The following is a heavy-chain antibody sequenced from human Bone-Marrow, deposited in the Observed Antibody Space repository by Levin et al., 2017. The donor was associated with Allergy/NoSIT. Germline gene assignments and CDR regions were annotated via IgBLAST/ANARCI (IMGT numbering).Heavy chain of an antibody. V-gene: IGHV4-38-2*01. J-gene: IGHJ4*02. CDR3: ARREVTFSGVVAENHHFDF. CDR1: DYSISTAFY. D-gene: IGHD3-16*02. CDR2: IYHNGKS. Sequence: SETLSLTCPMSDYSISTAFYWGWIRQPPGKGLEWLGSIYHNGKSSYNPSLRSRVTISIDTSNSQVSLRLTSVTAADTAVYYCARREVTFSGVVAENHHFDFWGQGTGVTVSS.